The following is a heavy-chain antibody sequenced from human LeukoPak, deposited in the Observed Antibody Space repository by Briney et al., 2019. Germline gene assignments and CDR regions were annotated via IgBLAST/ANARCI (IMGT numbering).Heavy chain of an antibody. Sequence: GGSLRLSCAASGFTVSSNYMSWVRQAPGKGLEWVSVIYSGGSTYYADSVKGRFTISRDNSKNTLYLQMNSLRAEDTAVYYCARGKIAAASPYYFDYWGQGTLVTVSS. V-gene: IGHV3-53*01. CDR2: IYSGGST. J-gene: IGHJ4*02. D-gene: IGHD6-13*01. CDR1: GFTVSSNY. CDR3: ARGKIAAASPYYFDY.